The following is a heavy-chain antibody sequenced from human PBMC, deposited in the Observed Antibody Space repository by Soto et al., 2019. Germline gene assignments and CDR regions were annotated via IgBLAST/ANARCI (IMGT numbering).Heavy chain of an antibody. Sequence: QVQLVQSGAEVKKPGSSVRVSCKASGGVFSSYTINWLRLAPGQGLEWMGRIIPVLDKPNYAQKFQGRVTISADKSTSTAYMELSSLTSEDTSIYFCAKPGDYNDHDAFDIWGQGTRVTVSS. CDR1: GGVFSSYT. D-gene: IGHD4-17*01. J-gene: IGHJ3*02. CDR2: IIPVLDKP. CDR3: AKPGDYNDHDAFDI. V-gene: IGHV1-69*02.